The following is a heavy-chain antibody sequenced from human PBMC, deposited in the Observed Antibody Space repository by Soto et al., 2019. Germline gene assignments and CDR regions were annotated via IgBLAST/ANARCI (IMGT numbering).Heavy chain of an antibody. J-gene: IGHJ3*02. CDR2: IKSKTDGGTT. V-gene: IGHV3-15*01. CDR1: GFNFRNAW. D-gene: IGHD3-22*01. Sequence: GGSLRLSCAASGFNFRNAWMSWVRQAPGKGLEWVGRIKSKTDGGTTDYAAPVKGRFTISRDDSKNTLYPQTNSLKTEDTAVYYCTTDARIVVVTYDGFDIWGQGTMVTVSS. CDR3: TTDARIVVVTYDGFDI.